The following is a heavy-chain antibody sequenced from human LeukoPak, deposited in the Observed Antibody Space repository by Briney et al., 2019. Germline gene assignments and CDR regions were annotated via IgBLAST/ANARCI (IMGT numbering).Heavy chain of an antibody. CDR2: IGTAGDT. D-gene: IGHD5-12*01. CDR1: GFTFSSYD. J-gene: IGHJ4*02. Sequence: PGGSLRLSCAASGFTFSSYDMHWVRQATGKGLEWVSAIGTAGDTYYPGSVKGRFTISRENAKDSLYLQMNSLRAEDTAVYYCARDPGSGYEEHFDYWGQGTLVTVSS. V-gene: IGHV3-13*01. CDR3: ARDPGSGYEEHFDY.